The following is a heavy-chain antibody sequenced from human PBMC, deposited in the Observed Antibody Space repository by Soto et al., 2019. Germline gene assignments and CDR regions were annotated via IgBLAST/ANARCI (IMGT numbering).Heavy chain of an antibody. CDR1: GFTFNSYG. CDR2: ISYDGSNK. Sequence: GSLRLSCAASGFTFNSYGMHWVRQAPGKGLEWVAVISYDGSNKYYADSVKGRFTISRDNSKNTLYLQMNSLRTEDTAVYYCAKHRTVSYFDYWGQGTLVTVSS. CDR3: AKHRTVSYFDY. D-gene: IGHD4-17*01. J-gene: IGHJ4*02. V-gene: IGHV3-30*18.